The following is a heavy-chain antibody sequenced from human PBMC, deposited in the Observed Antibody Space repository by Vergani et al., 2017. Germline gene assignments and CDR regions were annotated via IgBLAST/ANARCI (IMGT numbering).Heavy chain of an antibody. CDR1: GFTFSSYS. Sequence: EVQLVESGGGLVKPGGSLRLSCAASGFTFSSYSMNWVRQAPGKGLEWVSSISSSSSYIYYAYSVKGRFTISRDNAKNSLYLQMNSLRAEDTAVYYCARDHEDNIRVHYYGMDVWGQGTTVTVSS. J-gene: IGHJ6*02. V-gene: IGHV3-21*01. CDR3: ARDHEDNIRVHYYGMDV. D-gene: IGHD2/OR15-2a*01. CDR2: ISSSSSYI.